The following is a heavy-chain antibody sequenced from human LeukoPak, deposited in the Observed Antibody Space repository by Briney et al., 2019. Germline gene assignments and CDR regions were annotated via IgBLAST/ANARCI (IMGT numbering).Heavy chain of an antibody. J-gene: IGHJ4*02. CDR1: GGSISSSSSC. CDR2: IYYSGNT. CDR3: ARWVSTPRGYFDY. V-gene: IGHV4-39*01. D-gene: IGHD5/OR15-5a*01. Sequence: SETLSLTCTVSGGSISSSSSCWGWIRQPPGKGLEWIGNIYYSGNTYYNPSLKSRVTISVDTSKNQFSLRLSSVTAADTAFYYCARWVSTPRGYFDYWGQGTLVTVSS.